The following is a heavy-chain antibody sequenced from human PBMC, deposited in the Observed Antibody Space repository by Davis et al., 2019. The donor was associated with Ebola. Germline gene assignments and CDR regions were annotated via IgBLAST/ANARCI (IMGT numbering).Heavy chain of an antibody. CDR3: AALFSGRYLAYVDV. D-gene: IGHD1-26*01. CDR2: IHQSGNP. Sequence: MPSETLSLTCDVYGGSFSGYFWSWIRQSPGKGLEWIGDIHQSGNPNYNPSLKSRVTMSIDTSKNQFSLRLSSVSAADSAVYYCAALFSGRYLAYVDVWGKGTTVTVS. CDR1: GGSFSGYF. J-gene: IGHJ6*03. V-gene: IGHV4-34*01.